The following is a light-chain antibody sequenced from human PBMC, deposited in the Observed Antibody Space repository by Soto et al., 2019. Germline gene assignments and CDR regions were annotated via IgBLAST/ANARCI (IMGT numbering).Light chain of an antibody. V-gene: IGKV1-5*03. CDR3: QQYESRQGT. Sequence: DIQMTQSPSTLSASVGDRVTITCRASQSTSGWVAWYQQKPGKAPKLLIYQASSLESGVPSRFSGGGSETEFTLTISGLQPDDFASYYCQQYESRQGTFGQGTKVEIK. J-gene: IGKJ1*01. CDR1: QSTSGW. CDR2: QAS.